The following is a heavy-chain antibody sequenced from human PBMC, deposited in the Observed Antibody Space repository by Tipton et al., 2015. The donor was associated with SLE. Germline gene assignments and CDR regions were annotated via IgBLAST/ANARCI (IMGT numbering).Heavy chain of an antibody. D-gene: IGHD3-10*01. J-gene: IGHJ1*01. V-gene: IGHV4-34*01. Sequence: TLSLTCAVYGGSFSGYYWSWIRQPPGKGLEWIGEINHSGSTNYNPSLKSRVTISVDTSKNQFSLKLSSVTAADTAVYYCARGHLNYYGSGSYYKEYFQHWGQGTLVTVSS. CDR2: INHSGST. CDR3: ARGHLNYYGSGSYYKEYFQH. CDR1: GGSFSGYY.